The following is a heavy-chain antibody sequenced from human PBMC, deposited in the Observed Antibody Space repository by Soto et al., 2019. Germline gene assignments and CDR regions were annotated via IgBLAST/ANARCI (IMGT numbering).Heavy chain of an antibody. V-gene: IGHV3-15*07. CDR3: TRYDFWSGYTYGMDV. J-gene: IGHJ6*02. CDR1: GFTFSNAW. Sequence: GGSLRLSCAASGFTFSNAWMNWVRQAPGKGLEWVGRIKSKTDGGTTDYAAPVKGRFTISRDDSKNTLYLQMNSLKTEDTAVYYCTRYDFWSGYTYGMDVWGQGTTVTVSS. D-gene: IGHD3-3*01. CDR2: IKSKTDGGTT.